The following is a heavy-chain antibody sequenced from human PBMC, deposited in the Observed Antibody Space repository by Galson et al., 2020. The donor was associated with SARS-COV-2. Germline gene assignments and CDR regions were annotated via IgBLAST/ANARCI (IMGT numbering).Heavy chain of an antibody. V-gene: IGHV3-23*01. J-gene: IGHJ4*02. CDR3: AKRWAMVRGTGPAFDH. D-gene: IGHD3-10*01. CDR1: GFTFSSYD. Sequence: LSLTCAASGFTFSSYDMTWVRQAPGKGLEWVSRISASGSTAYYADSVKGRFTISRDNSKNTLYLQMNSLRGEDTAVYYCAKRWAMVRGTGPAFDHWGQGTLVTVSS. CDR2: ISASGSTA.